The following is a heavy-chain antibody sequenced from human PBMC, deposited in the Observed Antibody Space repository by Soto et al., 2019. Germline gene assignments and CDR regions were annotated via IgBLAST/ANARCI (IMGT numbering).Heavy chain of an antibody. Sequence: GGSLRLSCAASGFTFSSYSMNWVRQAPGKGREWVSSISSSSSYIYYADSVKGRFTISRDNAKNSLYLQMNSLRAEDTAVYYWARGVVVTAIPYDYWGQGTLVTVSS. CDR3: ARGVVVTAIPYDY. D-gene: IGHD2-21*02. CDR2: ISSSSSYI. CDR1: GFTFSSYS. V-gene: IGHV3-21*01. J-gene: IGHJ4*02.